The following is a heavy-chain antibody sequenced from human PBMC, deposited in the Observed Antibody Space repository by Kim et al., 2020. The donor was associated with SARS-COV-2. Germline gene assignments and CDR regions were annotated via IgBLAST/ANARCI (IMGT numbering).Heavy chain of an antibody. CDR3: ASSPYYGESRGVWFDY. D-gene: IGHD2-21*01. Sequence: ASVKVSCKASGYTFTNYDINWVRQATGQGLEWMGWMNPNSGKTGFAQKFQGRVTMNRNTSIATAYMELSSLRSDDTAVYYCASSPYYGESRGVWFDYWGQGPLVTVPT. J-gene: IGHJ4*02. CDR1: GYTFTNYD. V-gene: IGHV1-8*02. CDR2: MNPNSGKT.